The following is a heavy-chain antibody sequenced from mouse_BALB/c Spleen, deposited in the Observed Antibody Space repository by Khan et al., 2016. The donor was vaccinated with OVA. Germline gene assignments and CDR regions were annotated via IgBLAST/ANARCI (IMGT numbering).Heavy chain of an antibody. J-gene: IGHJ2*01. CDR2: ISTYSGNT. D-gene: IGHD2-3*01. CDR3: ASPAYDGYYDY. Sequence: QMQLKQSGPELVRPGVSVKISCKGSGYTFTDYAMYWVKQSHAESLEWIGLISTYSGNTNYNQTFKGKATMTVDKSSTTAYMELARLTSEDSAIYYCASPAYDGYYDYWGQGTTLTVSS. CDR1: GYTFTDYA. V-gene: IGHV1S137*01.